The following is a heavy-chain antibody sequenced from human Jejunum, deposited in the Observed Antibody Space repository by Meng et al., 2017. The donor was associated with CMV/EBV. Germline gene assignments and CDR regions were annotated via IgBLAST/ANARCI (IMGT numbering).Heavy chain of an antibody. Sequence: CGVSGDSISSGDSYWSWIRQPPGKGLEWIGYIYESGSTSYNPSLESRVTISVDTSKNQFSLKVMSVIAADTAVYYCAREGTNSYYFDYWGQGTLVTVSS. V-gene: IGHV4-30-4*01. J-gene: IGHJ4*02. D-gene: IGHD1-14*01. CDR2: IYESGST. CDR1: GDSISSGDSY. CDR3: AREGTNSYYFDY.